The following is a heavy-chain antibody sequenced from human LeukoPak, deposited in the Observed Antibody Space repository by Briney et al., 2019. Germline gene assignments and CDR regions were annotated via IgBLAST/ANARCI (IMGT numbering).Heavy chain of an antibody. CDR2: ITADGGDT. V-gene: IGHV3-23*01. Sequence: GGSLRLSCAASGFTFSSYAMSWVRQTPEKGLEWVSAITADGGDTFHADSVKGRFTISRDNSKNTLYLQMNSLRAEDTAVYYCAKDLFSGNDYWGQGTLVTVSS. J-gene: IGHJ4*02. D-gene: IGHD1-26*01. CDR1: GFTFSSYA. CDR3: AKDLFSGNDY.